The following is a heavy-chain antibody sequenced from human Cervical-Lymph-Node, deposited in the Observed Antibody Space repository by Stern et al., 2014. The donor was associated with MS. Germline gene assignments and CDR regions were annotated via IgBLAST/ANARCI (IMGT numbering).Heavy chain of an antibody. CDR2: ISYDGSNE. J-gene: IGHJ6*02. V-gene: IGHV3-30*03. CDR1: GFTFSSYG. CDR3: ARPRRPYFFRGNHHYYGMDV. D-gene: IGHD2/OR15-2a*01. Sequence: QVQLVQSGGGVVQPGRSLRLSCAASGFTFSSYGMHWVRQAPGKGLAWVTLISYDGSNEYYADSVKGRFTISRDNSKNTVYLQMNSLRPEDTAVYYCARPRRPYFFRGNHHYYGMDVWGQGTRVSVSS.